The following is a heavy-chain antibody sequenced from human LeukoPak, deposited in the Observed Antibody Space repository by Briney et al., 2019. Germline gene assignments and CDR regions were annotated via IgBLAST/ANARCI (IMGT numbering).Heavy chain of an antibody. CDR1: GYTFTGYY. V-gene: IGHV1-2*02. J-gene: IGHJ4*02. D-gene: IGHD2-2*01. CDR2: INPNSGGT. CDR3: ARGLHIVVVPAATTFDY. Sequence: VASVKVSCKASGYTFTGYYMHWVRQAPGQGLEWMGWINPNSGGTNYAQKFQGRVTMTRDTSISTAYMELSRLRSDDTAVYYCARGLHIVVVPAATTFDYWGQGTLVTVSS.